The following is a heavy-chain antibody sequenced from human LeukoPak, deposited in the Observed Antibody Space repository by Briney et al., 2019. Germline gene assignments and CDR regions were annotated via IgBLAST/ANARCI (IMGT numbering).Heavy chain of an antibody. J-gene: IGHJ4*02. Sequence: ASVQVSCKASGYTFTSYYMHWVRQAPGQGLEWMGIINPSGGSTSYAQKFQGRVTMTRDTSTSTVYMELSSLRSEDTAVYYCARDKGYCSGGSCYFSYNDYWGQGTLVTVSS. CDR1: GYTFTSYY. D-gene: IGHD2-15*01. CDR2: INPSGGST. V-gene: IGHV1-46*01. CDR3: ARDKGYCSGGSCYFSYNDY.